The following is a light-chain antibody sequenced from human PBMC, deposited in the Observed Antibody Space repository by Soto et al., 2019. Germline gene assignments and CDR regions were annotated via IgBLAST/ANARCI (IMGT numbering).Light chain of an antibody. CDR3: QQYNNWPPT. J-gene: IGKJ4*01. Sequence: EIVMTQSPATLSVSPGERATLSCRASQSVSTNLAWYQQKPGQAPLLLIYGASTRATVIPARFSGSGSGTEFTLTISSLQSEDFAGYYCQQYNNWPPTFGGGTKVEIK. CDR1: QSVSTN. CDR2: GAS. V-gene: IGKV3-15*01.